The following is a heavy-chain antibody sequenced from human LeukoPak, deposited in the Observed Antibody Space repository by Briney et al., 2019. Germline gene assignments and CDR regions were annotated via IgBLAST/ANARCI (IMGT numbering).Heavy chain of an antibody. CDR3: TRESSVGQQLVPEYFQH. V-gene: IGHV3-30*03. Sequence: GGSLRLSCAASGFTFSNYTIHWVRQAPGKGLEWVAVISYDGSSKYYADSVKGRFTISRDNSKNTLYLKVNSLRAEDTAVYYCTRESSVGQQLVPEYFQHWGQGTLVTVSS. CDR2: ISYDGSSK. D-gene: IGHD6-13*01. CDR1: GFTFSNYT. J-gene: IGHJ1*01.